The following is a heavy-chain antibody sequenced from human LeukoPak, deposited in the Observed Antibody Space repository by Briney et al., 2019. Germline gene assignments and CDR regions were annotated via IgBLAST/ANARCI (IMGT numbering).Heavy chain of an antibody. CDR3: ARHDPFQY. CDR2: VHYTGNT. J-gene: IGHJ4*02. Sequence: SETLSLTCTVSGGSVTSSSHYWGWIRQPPGMGLEWVGSVHYTGNTYYNSSLSSRITISVDTSSNQFSLRLNSVTAADTALYYCARHDPFQYWGQGALVTVSS. V-gene: IGHV4-39*01. CDR1: GGSVTSSSHY.